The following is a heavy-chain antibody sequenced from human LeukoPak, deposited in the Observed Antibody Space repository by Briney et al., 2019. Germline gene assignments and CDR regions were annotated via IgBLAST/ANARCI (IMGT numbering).Heavy chain of an antibody. Sequence: GGSLRLSCAASGFPFIDYSMNWVRQAPGKGLAWISYIGIDSGNTKYADSVKGRFTISGDSAKNSLYLQMNSLRVEDTAVYYCARDHNYAFDNWGQGTLVTVSS. CDR1: GFPFIDYS. D-gene: IGHD1-1*01. J-gene: IGHJ4*02. CDR2: IGIDSGNT. CDR3: ARDHNYAFDN. V-gene: IGHV3-48*04.